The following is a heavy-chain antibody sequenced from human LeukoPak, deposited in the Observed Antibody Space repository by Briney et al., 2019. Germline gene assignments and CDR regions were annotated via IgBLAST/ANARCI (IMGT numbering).Heavy chain of an antibody. D-gene: IGHD6-13*01. CDR2: INPNSGGT. J-gene: IGHJ5*02. V-gene: IGHV1-2*02. CDR1: GYTFTGYY. Sequence: ASVKVSCKASGYTFTGYYMHWVRQAPGQGLEWMGWINPNSGGTNYAQKFQGRVTMTRDTSISTAYMELSRLRSDDTAVYYCARDRQQLVVRGFDPWGQGTLVTVSS. CDR3: ARDRQQLVVRGFDP.